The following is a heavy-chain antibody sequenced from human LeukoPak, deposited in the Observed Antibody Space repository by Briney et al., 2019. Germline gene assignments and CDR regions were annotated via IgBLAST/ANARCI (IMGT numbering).Heavy chain of an antibody. V-gene: IGHV3-7*03. J-gene: IGHJ4*02. CDR2: IKQDGSET. CDR3: AKSGYNRFDH. Sequence: GGSLRLSCAASGFTFRSYWMTWVRQSPGKGLEWVANIKQDGSETYHVDSVKGRFTISRDNSKNTLYLQMNSLRAEDTAVYYCAKSGYNRFDHWGQGTLVTVSS. CDR1: GFTFRSYW. D-gene: IGHD5-24*01.